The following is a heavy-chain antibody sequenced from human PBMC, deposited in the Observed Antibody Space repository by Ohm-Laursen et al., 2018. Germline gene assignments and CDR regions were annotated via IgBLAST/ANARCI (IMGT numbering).Heavy chain of an antibody. CDR2: IYYSGSS. Sequence: SDTLSLTCTVSGDSVNTYYWSWLRQPPGKGLEWIGYIYYSGSSSYNPSLKSRATMSVDTSKNQFSLKLSSVTAADTSVYYCARRSTFDIWGHGTMVTVSS. V-gene: IGHV4-59*08. J-gene: IGHJ3*02. CDR3: ARRSTFDI. CDR1: GDSVNTYY.